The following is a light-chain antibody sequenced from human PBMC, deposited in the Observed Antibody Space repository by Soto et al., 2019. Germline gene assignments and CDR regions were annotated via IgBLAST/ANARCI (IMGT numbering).Light chain of an antibody. J-gene: IGKJ1*01. CDR1: QSVSSSY. Sequence: EIVLTQSPGTLSLSPVERATLSCRASQSVSSSYLAWYQQKPVQAPRLLIYGASTRATDVPDRFSGSGSGADFTLSISRLEPEDFAVYYCQQYGSSPPRTFGQGTKVDIK. CDR3: QQYGSSPPRT. CDR2: GAS. V-gene: IGKV3-20*01.